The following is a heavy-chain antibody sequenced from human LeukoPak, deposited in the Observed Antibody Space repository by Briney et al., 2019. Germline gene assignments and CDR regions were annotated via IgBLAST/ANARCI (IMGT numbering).Heavy chain of an antibody. V-gene: IGHV4-59*01. CDR2: IYYSGST. Sequence: SETLSLTCTVSGGSISSYYWSWIRQPPGKGLEWIGYIYYSGSTNYKPSLKSRVTISVDTSKNQFSLKLSSVTAADTAVYYCARDLAAAGTIDPWGQGTLVTVSS. D-gene: IGHD6-13*01. CDR3: ARDLAAAGTIDP. J-gene: IGHJ5*02. CDR1: GGSISSYY.